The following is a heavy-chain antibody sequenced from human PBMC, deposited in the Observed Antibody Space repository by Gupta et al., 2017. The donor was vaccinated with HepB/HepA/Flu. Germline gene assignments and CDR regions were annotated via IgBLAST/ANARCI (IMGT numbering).Heavy chain of an antibody. J-gene: IGHJ6*04. D-gene: IGHD1-1*01. Sequence: EVHLAESGVGLVNPGVSPTLACAASGLPFGTYRMSLVRQTPGKGVAWVLYIRGNNRNTYTADSGNGSLNISRDKAKHCLYLQMDGVRADDQTVYYCARDDGDGWVQLAGALDDWGKGTTVTVSS. CDR3: ARDDGDGWVQLAGALDD. CDR2: IRGNNRNT. CDR1: GLPFGTYR. V-gene: IGHV3-21*01.